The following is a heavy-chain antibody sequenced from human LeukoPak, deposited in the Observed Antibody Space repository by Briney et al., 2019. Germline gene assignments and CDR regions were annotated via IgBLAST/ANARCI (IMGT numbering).Heavy chain of an antibody. J-gene: IGHJ4*02. Sequence: GGSLRLSCAASGFTFSSYAMSWVRQAPGKGLEWVSAISGSGGSTYYADSVKGRFTISRDNSKNTLYLQMNSLRAEDTAVYYCAKPSSRALLWEPPCWIDYWGQGTLVTVSS. V-gene: IGHV3-23*01. CDR1: GFTFSSYA. CDR3: AKPSSRALLWEPPCWIDY. D-gene: IGHD1-26*01. CDR2: ISGSGGST.